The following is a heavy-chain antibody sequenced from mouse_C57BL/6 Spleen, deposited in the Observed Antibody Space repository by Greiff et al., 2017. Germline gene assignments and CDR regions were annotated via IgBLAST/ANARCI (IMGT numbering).Heavy chain of an antibody. D-gene: IGHD2-4*01. CDR3: ARQGDYYDYGFDY. CDR1: GFTFSSYT. Sequence: EVMLVESGGGLVKPGGSLKLSCAASGFTFSSYTMSWVRQTPETRLEWVATISGGGGNTYYPDSVKGRFTISRDNAKNTLYLQMSSLRSEDTALYYCARQGDYYDYGFDYWGQGTTLTVSS. J-gene: IGHJ2*01. CDR2: ISGGGGNT. V-gene: IGHV5-9*01.